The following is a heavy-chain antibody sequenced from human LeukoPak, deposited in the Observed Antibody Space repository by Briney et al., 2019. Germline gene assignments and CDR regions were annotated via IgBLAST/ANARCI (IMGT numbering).Heavy chain of an antibody. V-gene: IGHV3-9*01. J-gene: IGHJ3*02. D-gene: IGHD1-26*01. CDR3: AKDHASRSYYAFDI. CDR2: ISWNSDSI. CDR1: GFTFDDYA. Sequence: GGSLRLSCAASGFTFDDYAMHWVRQAPGKGLEWVSGISWNSDSIGYADSVKGRFTISRDNAKNSLYLQMNSLRAEDTALYYCAKDHASRSYYAFDIWGQGTMVTVSS.